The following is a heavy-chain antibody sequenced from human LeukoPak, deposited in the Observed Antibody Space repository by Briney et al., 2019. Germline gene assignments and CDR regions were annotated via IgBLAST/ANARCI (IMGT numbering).Heavy chain of an antibody. CDR3: ASILGGSYFDY. V-gene: IGHV4-59*08. J-gene: IGHJ4*02. Sequence: SETLSLTCTVSGGSISSYYWSWIRQPPGKGLGWIGYIYYSGSSTYNPSLRSRVTISVDTSKNQFSLKLSSVAATDTAVYYCASILGGSYFDYWGQGTLVTVSS. CDR2: IYYSGSS. D-gene: IGHD3-16*01. CDR1: GGSISSYY.